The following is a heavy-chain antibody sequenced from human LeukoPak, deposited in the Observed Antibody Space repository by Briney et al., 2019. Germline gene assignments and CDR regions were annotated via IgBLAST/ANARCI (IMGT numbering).Heavy chain of an antibody. CDR2: IIPIFGTA. Sequence: SVKVSCKASGGTFSSYAISWVRQAPGQGLEWMGGIIPIFGTANYAQKFQGRVTITTDESTSTAYMELSSPRSEDTAVYYCARSLKVGAQGYYYYYMDVWGKGTTVTVSS. CDR1: GGTFSSYA. J-gene: IGHJ6*03. V-gene: IGHV1-69*05. CDR3: ARSLKVGAQGYYYYYMDV. D-gene: IGHD1-26*01.